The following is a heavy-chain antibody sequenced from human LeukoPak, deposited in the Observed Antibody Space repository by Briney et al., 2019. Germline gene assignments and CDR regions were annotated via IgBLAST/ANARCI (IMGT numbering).Heavy chain of an antibody. J-gene: IGHJ4*02. CDR1: GYTFTGYY. CDR2: INPNSGGT. V-gene: IGHV1-2*02. Sequence: GASVKVSCKASGYTFTGYYMHWVRQAPGQGLEWMGWINPNSGGTNYAQKFQGRVTMTRDTSISTAYMELSRLRSDDTAVYYCASFSPTYYYGSGGGGYWGQGTLVTVSS. CDR3: ASFSPTYYYGSGGGGY. D-gene: IGHD3-10*01.